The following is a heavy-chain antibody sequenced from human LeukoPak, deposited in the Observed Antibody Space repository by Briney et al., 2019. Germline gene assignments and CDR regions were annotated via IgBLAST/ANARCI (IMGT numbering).Heavy chain of an antibody. CDR1: GFTFSNAW. CDR3: TTMIVLMVYAHHDAFDI. Sequence: GGSLRLSCAASGFTFSNAWMSWVRQAPGKGLEWVGRIKSKTDGGTTGYAAPVKGRFTISRDDSKNTLYLQMNSLKTEDTAVYYCTTMIVLMVYAHHDAFDIWGQGTMVTVSS. V-gene: IGHV3-15*01. J-gene: IGHJ3*02. D-gene: IGHD2-8*01. CDR2: IKSKTDGGTT.